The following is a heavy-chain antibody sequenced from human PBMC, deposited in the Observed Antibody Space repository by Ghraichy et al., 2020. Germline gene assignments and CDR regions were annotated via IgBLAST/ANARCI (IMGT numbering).Heavy chain of an antibody. CDR1: GGSFSGYY. V-gene: IGHV4-34*01. Sequence: SETLSLTCAVYGGSFSGYYWSWIRQPPGKGLEWIGEINHSGSTNYNPSLKSRVTISVDTSKNQFSLKLSSVTAADTAVYYCARSLGYSLSPFDYWGQGTLVTVS. CDR2: INHSGST. CDR3: ARSLGYSLSPFDY. J-gene: IGHJ4*02. D-gene: IGHD5-12*01.